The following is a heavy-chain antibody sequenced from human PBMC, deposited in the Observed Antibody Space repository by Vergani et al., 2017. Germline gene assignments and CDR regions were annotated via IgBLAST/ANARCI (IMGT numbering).Heavy chain of an antibody. CDR3: ARYESGSLSGDY. J-gene: IGHJ4*02. V-gene: IGHV4-59*01. CDR1: GGSISSYY. CDR2: IYYSGST. Sequence: QVQLQESGPGLVKPSETLSLTCTVSGGSISSYYWSWIRQPPGKGLEWIGYIYYSGSTNYNPSLKSRVTISVDTSKNQFSLKLTSVTAADTAVYYCARYESGSLSGDYWGQGTLVTVSS. D-gene: IGHD1-26*01.